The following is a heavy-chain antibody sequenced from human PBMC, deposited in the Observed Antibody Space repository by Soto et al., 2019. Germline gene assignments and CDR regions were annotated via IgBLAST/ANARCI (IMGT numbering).Heavy chain of an antibody. Sequence: EVQLLESGGGLVQPGGSLRLSCIASGFTFSSYAMSWVRQAPGKGLEWVSGISGSGGGTYYLDSVKGRFTISRDNSKSTLYLQVNSLTAEDTAVYYCVKGNAAFDIWGQGTMVTVPS. V-gene: IGHV3-23*01. CDR1: GFTFSSYA. J-gene: IGHJ3*02. CDR2: ISGSGGGT. CDR3: VKGNAAFDI.